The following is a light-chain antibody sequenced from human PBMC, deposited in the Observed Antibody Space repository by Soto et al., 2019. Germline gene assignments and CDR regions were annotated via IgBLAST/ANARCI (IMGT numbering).Light chain of an antibody. Sequence: EVVLTQSPATLFVSPEKSTLLSCSASESISSGYLGWYQQKPGQAPRLLIHDTSSRATGIPDRFSGSGSGTEFTLTISSLQSEDFAVYYCQQYKYWPRTFGHGTKVDIK. CDR3: QQYKYWPRT. CDR1: ESISSGY. CDR2: DTS. J-gene: IGKJ1*01. V-gene: IGKV3-15*01.